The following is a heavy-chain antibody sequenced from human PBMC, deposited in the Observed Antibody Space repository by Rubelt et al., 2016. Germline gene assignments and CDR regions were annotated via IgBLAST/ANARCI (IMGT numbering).Heavy chain of an antibody. CDR2: IWYDGSNK. J-gene: IGHJ4*02. D-gene: IGHD3-10*01. V-gene: IGHV3-33*07. CDR3: ARLAYYYGSGSSYNLDY. CDR1: V. Sequence: VMFWVRQAPGKGLEWVAVIWYDGSNKYYADSVKGRFTISRDNSKNTLYLQMNSLRAEDTAVYYCARLAYYYGSGSSYNLDYWGQGTLVTVSS.